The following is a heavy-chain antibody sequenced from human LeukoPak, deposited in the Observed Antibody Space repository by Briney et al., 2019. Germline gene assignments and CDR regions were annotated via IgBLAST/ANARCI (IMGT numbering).Heavy chain of an antibody. V-gene: IGHV3-9*01. CDR3: TRGGRNTSYYWYY. Sequence: GGSLRLSCVASGFSFDDYAMHWVRQAPGKGLEWVSGINWNSGSIGYADSVKGRFTISRDNSKNTLYLQMNSLRAADTAVYYCTRGGRNTSYYWYYWGQGTLVTVSS. D-gene: IGHD1-26*01. CDR2: INWNSGSI. CDR1: GFSFDDYA. J-gene: IGHJ4*02.